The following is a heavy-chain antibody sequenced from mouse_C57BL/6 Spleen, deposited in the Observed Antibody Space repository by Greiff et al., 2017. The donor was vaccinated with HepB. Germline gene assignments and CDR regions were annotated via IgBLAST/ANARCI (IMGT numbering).Heavy chain of an antibody. CDR3: ARGFYYGNYDYFDY. Sequence: QVQLQQPGAELVMPGASVKLSCKASGYTFTSYWMHWVKQRPGQGLEWIGEIDPSDSYTNYNQKFKGKSTLTVDKSSSTAYMQLSSLTSEDSAVYYCARGFYYGNYDYFDYWGQGTTLTVSS. V-gene: IGHV1-69*01. CDR1: GYTFTSYW. CDR2: IDPSDSYT. J-gene: IGHJ2*01. D-gene: IGHD2-1*01.